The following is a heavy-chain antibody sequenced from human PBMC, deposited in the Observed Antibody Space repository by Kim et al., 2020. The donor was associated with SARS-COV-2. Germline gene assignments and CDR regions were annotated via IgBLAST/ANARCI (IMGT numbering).Heavy chain of an antibody. V-gene: IGHV3-48*03. D-gene: IGHD6-13*01. CDR1: GFTFSSYE. CDR2: ISSSGSTI. CDR3: ARDGTSSSWYVGSYYYYYGMDV. Sequence: GGSLRLSCAASGFTFSSYEMNWVRQAPGKGLEWVSYISSSGSTIYYADSVKGRFTISRDNAKNSLYLQMNSLRAEDTAVYYCARDGTSSSWYVGSYYYYYGMDVWGQGTTVTVSS. J-gene: IGHJ6*02.